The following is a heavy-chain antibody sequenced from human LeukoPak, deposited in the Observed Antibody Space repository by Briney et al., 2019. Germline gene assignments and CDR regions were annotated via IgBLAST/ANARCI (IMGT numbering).Heavy chain of an antibody. V-gene: IGHV4-30-2*01. J-gene: IGHJ4*02. CDR2: TYASGTT. D-gene: IGHD6-19*01. CDR1: GGSISSGGYY. CDR3: ARDGRAGSLFAY. Sequence: SETLSLTCNVSGGSISSGGYYWAWIRQPPGKGLELIGFTYASGTTYYNPSLKKRVTISVHGSKNLFSLNLSSATAADTAVYYCARDGRAGSLFAYWGQGALVTVSS.